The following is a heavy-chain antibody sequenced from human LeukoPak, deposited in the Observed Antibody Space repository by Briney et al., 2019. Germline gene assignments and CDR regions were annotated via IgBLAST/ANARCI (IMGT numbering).Heavy chain of an antibody. Sequence: PGGSLRLSCAASGFTFSSYGMHWVRQAPGKGLEWVAVIWYDGSNKYYADSVKGRFTISRDNSKNTLYLQMNSLRAEDTAVYYCAKGVGCSGGTCYSGHGMDVWGQGTTVTVSS. V-gene: IGHV3-33*06. CDR3: AKGVGCSGGTCYSGHGMDV. D-gene: IGHD2-15*01. CDR1: GFTFSSYG. J-gene: IGHJ6*02. CDR2: IWYDGSNK.